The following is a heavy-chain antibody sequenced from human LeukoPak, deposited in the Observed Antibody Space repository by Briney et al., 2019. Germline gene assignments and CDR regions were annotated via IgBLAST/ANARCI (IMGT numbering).Heavy chain of an antibody. Sequence: GGSLRLSCAASGFTFDDYAMHWVRQAPGKGLEWVSGISWNSGSIGYADSVKGRFTISSDNAKNSLYLQMNSLRAEDTALYYCAKDAYYYDSSGYSPFDYWGQGTLVTVSS. J-gene: IGHJ4*02. V-gene: IGHV3-9*01. CDR2: ISWNSGSI. CDR1: GFTFDDYA. D-gene: IGHD3-22*01. CDR3: AKDAYYYDSSGYSPFDY.